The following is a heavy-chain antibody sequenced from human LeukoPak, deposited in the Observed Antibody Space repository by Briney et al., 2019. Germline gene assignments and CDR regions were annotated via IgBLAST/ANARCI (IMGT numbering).Heavy chain of an antibody. V-gene: IGHV4-34*01. D-gene: IGHD3/OR15-3a*01. CDR1: GGSFSGYY. CDR3: ARALKWTPIPDY. Sequence: SETLSLTCAVYGGSFSGYYWSWIRQPPGKGLEWIGEINHSGSTNYNPSLKSRVTISVDTSKNQFSLKLSSVTAADTAVYYFARALKWTPIPDYGGRGTRVPVPS. J-gene: IGHJ4*02. CDR2: INHSGST.